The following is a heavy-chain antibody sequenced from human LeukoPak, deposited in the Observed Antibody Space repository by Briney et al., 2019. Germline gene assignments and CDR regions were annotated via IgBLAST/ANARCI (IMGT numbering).Heavy chain of an antibody. Sequence: LGESLKISCKGSGYTFTTHWIGWVRQTPGKGLEWMGIIYPGDSDTRYSPSFQGQVTISADNSIRTAYLQWSSLKASDTAMYYCARRGQVPAAFDIWGQGTMVTVSS. CDR2: IYPGDSDT. V-gene: IGHV5-51*01. CDR1: GYTFTTHW. D-gene: IGHD3-10*01. J-gene: IGHJ3*02. CDR3: ARRGQVPAAFDI.